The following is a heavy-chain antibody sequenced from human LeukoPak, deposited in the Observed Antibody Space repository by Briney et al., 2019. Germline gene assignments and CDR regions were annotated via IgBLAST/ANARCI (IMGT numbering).Heavy chain of an antibody. CDR2: LGRTGEYK. D-gene: IGHD3-10*02. Sequence: GGSLRLSCAASGFTHTDYSMSWVRQVPGKGLEWVSGLGRTGEYKYYADSVKGRFTISRDNCKDMVFLQMNSLRAEDTAIYYCVKDRLCGTCMPMDAWGQGTTV. CDR3: VKDRLCGTCMPMDA. J-gene: IGHJ6*02. V-gene: IGHV3-23*01. CDR1: GFTHTDYS.